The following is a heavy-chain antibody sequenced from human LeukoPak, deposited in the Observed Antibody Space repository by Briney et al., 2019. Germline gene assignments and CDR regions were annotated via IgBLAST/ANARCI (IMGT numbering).Heavy chain of an antibody. V-gene: IGHV1-2*02. Sequence: ASVKVSCKASGYTFTDYYIHWVRPAPGQGLEWMGWVNPKNGGTNYAQKFQGRVTMTRDTSISTLSMELSRLESDDTAIYYCARESSGGSYYAYWGQGTLVTVSA. D-gene: IGHD1-26*01. CDR2: VNPKNGGT. J-gene: IGHJ4*02. CDR1: GYTFTDYY. CDR3: ARESSGGSYYAY.